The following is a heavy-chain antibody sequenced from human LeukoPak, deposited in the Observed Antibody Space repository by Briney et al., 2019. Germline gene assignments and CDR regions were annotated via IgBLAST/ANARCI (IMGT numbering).Heavy chain of an antibody. CDR1: GGSISSSSYY. CDR2: IYYSGST. V-gene: IGHV4-39*07. J-gene: IGHJ4*02. CDR3: ARAPIFYFDY. Sequence: SETLSLTCTVSGGSISSSSYYWGWIRQPPGKGLEWIGSIYYSGSTYYNPSVKSRVTISVDTSKNQFSLKLSSVTAADTAVYYCARAPIFYFDYWGQGTLVTVSS.